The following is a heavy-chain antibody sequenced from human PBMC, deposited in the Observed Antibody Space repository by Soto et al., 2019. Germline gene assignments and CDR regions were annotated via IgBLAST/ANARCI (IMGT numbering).Heavy chain of an antibody. J-gene: IGHJ3*02. D-gene: IGHD4-17*01. CDR2: IGSSGGTT. CDR3: GKDPNGDYIGAFDI. CDR1: GFTFSNYA. V-gene: IGHV3-23*01. Sequence: GGSMRLSCAASGFTFSNYAMSWVRKAPGKGLEWVSGIGSSGGTTHLADSVKGRFTISRDNSKNTLYLQMNSLRAEDTAVYYCGKDPNGDYIGAFDIWGQGTMVTVSS.